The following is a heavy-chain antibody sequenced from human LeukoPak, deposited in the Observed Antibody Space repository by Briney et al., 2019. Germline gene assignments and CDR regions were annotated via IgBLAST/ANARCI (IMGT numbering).Heavy chain of an antibody. J-gene: IGHJ4*02. Sequence: SETLSLTCAVSGGSIGSSNWWSWVRQPPGKGLEWIGEIYHSGSTNYNPSLKSRVTISVDKFKNQFSLKLSSVTAADTAVYYCARVVTTRMVRGVTDYWGQGTLVTVSS. CDR2: IYHSGST. CDR3: ARVVTTRMVRGVTDY. V-gene: IGHV4-4*02. CDR1: GGSIGSSNW. D-gene: IGHD3-10*01.